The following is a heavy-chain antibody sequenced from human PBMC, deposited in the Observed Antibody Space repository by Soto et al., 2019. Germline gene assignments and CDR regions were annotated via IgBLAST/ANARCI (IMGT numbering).Heavy chain of an antibody. CDR1: GGSISSYY. J-gene: IGHJ5*02. V-gene: IGHV4-59*08. CDR3: ARYIAAAANWFDP. D-gene: IGHD6-13*01. CDR2: IYYSGST. Sequence: QVQLQESGPGLVKPSETLSLTCTVSGGSISSYYWSWIRQPPGKGLEWIGYIYYSGSTNYNPSLTRRAXXSXDXXTNQFSLKLSSVTAADTAVYYWARYIAAAANWFDPWGQGTLVTVSS.